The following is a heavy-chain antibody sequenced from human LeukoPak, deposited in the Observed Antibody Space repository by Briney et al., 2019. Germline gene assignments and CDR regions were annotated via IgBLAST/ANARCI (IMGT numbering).Heavy chain of an antibody. CDR2: ISTYNGNT. CDR3: ARTGWYSEHYFDS. Sequence: ASVKVSCKASGYTFTSYGISWVRQAPGQGLEWLGWISTYNGNTNYAQKLQGRVTMSTDTSTSTAYMELRSLRSDDTAVYSCARTGWYSEHYFDSWGQGTLVTVSS. J-gene: IGHJ4*02. V-gene: IGHV1-18*01. CDR1: GYTFTSYG. D-gene: IGHD6-19*01.